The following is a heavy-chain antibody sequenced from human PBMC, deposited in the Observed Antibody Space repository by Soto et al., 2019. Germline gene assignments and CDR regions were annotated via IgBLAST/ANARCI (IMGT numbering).Heavy chain of an antibody. J-gene: IGHJ4*02. CDR2: INAGNGNT. CDR1: GGTITSYA. V-gene: IGHV1-3*01. CDR3: ARALPPTDY. Sequence: GASVKLSCKASGGTITSYAMDCVRQAPGQRLEWMGWINAGNGNTKYSQKLQGRVTMTTDTSTSTAYMEMRSLRSDDTAVYYCARALPPTDYWGQGTLVTVSS.